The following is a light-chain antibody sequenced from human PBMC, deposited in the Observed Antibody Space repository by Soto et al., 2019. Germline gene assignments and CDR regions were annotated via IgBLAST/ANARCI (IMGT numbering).Light chain of an antibody. Sequence: DIQMTQSPSSVSASVGDRVTITCRASQDISSWLAWYQQKPGKAPKLLIYAASSLQHGVPSRFSGSGSGTDFALIISSLQPEDFASYYCQQASSFPLAFGGGTKVDIK. V-gene: IGKV1-12*01. CDR2: AAS. J-gene: IGKJ4*01. CDR1: QDISSW. CDR3: QQASSFPLA.